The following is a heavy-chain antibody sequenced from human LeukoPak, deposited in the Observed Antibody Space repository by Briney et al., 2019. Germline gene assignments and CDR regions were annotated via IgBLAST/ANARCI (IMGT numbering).Heavy chain of an antibody. J-gene: IGHJ4*02. Sequence: GGSLRLSCAASGFTFDDYGMSWVRQAPGKGLEWVSGITWNGDSPGYADSVKGRFTISRDNAKNSLYLQMNSLRAEDTALYHCARWSSIKVAATENYWGQGTLVTVSS. D-gene: IGHD6-19*01. CDR2: ITWNGDSP. CDR3: ARWSSIKVAATENY. V-gene: IGHV3-20*01. CDR1: GFTFDDYG.